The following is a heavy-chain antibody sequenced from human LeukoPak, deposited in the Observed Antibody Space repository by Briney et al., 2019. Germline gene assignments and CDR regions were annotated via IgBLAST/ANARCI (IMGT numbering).Heavy chain of an antibody. Sequence: GGSLRLSCAASGFTFSNAWMSWVRQAPGKGLEWVGRIKSKTDGGTTDYAAPVKGRFTISRDDSKNTLYLQMNSLKTEDTAVYYCTSEKYSSDAFDIWGQGTMVTVSS. CDR2: IKSKTDGGTT. CDR1: GFTFSNAW. D-gene: IGHD5-18*01. V-gene: IGHV3-15*01. CDR3: TSEKYSSDAFDI. J-gene: IGHJ3*02.